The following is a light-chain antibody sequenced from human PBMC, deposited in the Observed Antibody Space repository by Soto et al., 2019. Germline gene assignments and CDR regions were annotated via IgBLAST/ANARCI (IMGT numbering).Light chain of an antibody. V-gene: IGLV2-11*01. J-gene: IGLJ1*01. CDR1: SSDVGGYNY. CDR2: DVS. CDR3: CSYAGSYIFYV. Sequence: QSALTQPRSVSGSPGQSVTISCTGTSSDVGGYNYVSWYQQHPGKAPKLMIYDVSKRPSWVPDRFSDSKSGNTASLTISGLQAEDEADYYCCSYAGSYIFYVFGTGTKVTVL.